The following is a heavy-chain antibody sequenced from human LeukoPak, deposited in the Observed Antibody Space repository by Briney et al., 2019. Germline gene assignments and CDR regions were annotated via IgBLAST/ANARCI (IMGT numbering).Heavy chain of an antibody. CDR1: GFTFSSYA. Sequence: GGSLRLSCAASGFTFSSYAMSWVRQAPGKGLEWVSAISGSGGATYYADSVKGRFTISRDNSKNALYLQMNSLRAEDTAVYYCANSRRGGGSSDYWGQGTLVTVSS. J-gene: IGHJ4*02. V-gene: IGHV3-23*01. D-gene: IGHD1-26*01. CDR2: ISGSGGAT. CDR3: ANSRRGGGSSDY.